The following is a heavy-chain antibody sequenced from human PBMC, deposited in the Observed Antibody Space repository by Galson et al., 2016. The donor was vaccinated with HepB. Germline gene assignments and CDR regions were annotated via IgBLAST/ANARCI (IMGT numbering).Heavy chain of an antibody. Sequence: SETLSLTCTVSGGSISSGDYWWGWIRHPPGKRLEWIGIIYSSGHTHYNPSLKSRVTISIDTSKNQFSLKLTSVTAADTAIYYCMRQRGSDTWAFDYWGQGTLVTGSS. D-gene: IGHD3-10*01. CDR1: GGSISSGDYW. V-gene: IGHV4-39*01. CDR2: IYSSGHT. J-gene: IGHJ4*02. CDR3: MRQRGSDTWAFDY.